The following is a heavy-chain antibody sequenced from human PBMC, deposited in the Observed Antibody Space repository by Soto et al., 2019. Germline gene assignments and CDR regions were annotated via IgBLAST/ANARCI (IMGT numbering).Heavy chain of an antibody. CDR2: IHWDDDK. CDR1: GFSLSTSGVR. J-gene: IGHJ4*02. CDR3: AHGYSSSSVFDY. V-gene: IGHV2-5*02. D-gene: IGHD6-6*01. Sequence: QITLKESGPTLVKPTQPLTLTCTFSGFSLSTSGVRVGWIRQPPGKALEWLALIHWDDDKNYSSSLKSRLTIPKDTSKNQVVLTMTNIAPVDTGTYYCAHGYSSSSVFDYWGQGTLVTVSS.